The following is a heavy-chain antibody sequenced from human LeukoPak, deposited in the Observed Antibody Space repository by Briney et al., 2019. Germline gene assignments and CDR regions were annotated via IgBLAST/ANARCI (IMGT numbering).Heavy chain of an antibody. V-gene: IGHV4-4*07. J-gene: IGHJ4*02. CDR3: ARSDVSYDSSGYGTFRLFDY. CDR1: GGSISSYY. Sequence: PSETLSLTCTVSGGSISSYYWRWIRQPAGKGLEWIGRIYTSGSTNYNPSLKSRVTISVDTSKNQFSLKLSSVTAADTAVYYCARSDVSYDSSGYGTFRLFDYWGQGTLVTVSS. D-gene: IGHD3-22*01. CDR2: IYTSGST.